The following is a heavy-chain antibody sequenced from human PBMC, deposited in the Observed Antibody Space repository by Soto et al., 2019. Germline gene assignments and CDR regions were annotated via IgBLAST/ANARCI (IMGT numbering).Heavy chain of an antibody. CDR1: GYTFTGYY. V-gene: IGHV1-2*04. J-gene: IGHJ5*02. CDR2: INPNSGGT. CDR3: ARTVATNWFDP. Sequence: GASVKVSCKASGYTFTGYYMHWVRQAPGQGLEWMGWINPNSGGTNYAQKFQGWVTMTRDTSISTAYMELSRLRSDDTAVYSCARTVATNWFDPWGQGTLVTVSS. D-gene: IGHD5-12*01.